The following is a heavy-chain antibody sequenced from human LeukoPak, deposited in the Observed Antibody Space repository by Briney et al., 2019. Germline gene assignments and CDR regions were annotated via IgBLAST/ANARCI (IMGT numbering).Heavy chain of an antibody. V-gene: IGHV4-59*01. Sequence: SETPSLTCTVSGGSISSYYWSWIRQPPGKGLEWIGYIYYSGSTNYNPSLKSRVTISVDTSKNQFSLKLSSVTAADTAVYYCARNNIAVAGKGSWFDPWGQGTLVTVSS. J-gene: IGHJ5*02. CDR1: GGSISSYY. CDR3: ARNNIAVAGKGSWFDP. D-gene: IGHD6-19*01. CDR2: IYYSGST.